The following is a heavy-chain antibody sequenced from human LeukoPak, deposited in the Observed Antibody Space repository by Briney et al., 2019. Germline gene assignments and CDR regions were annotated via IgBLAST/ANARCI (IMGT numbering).Heavy chain of an antibody. V-gene: IGHV4-34*01. CDR2: IYESGTT. CDR3: ASGAWATRLAS. Sequence: SETLSLTCAVYGESLNSYYWSWVRQPPGEGLEWIGEIYESGTTKYNPSLKSRVAISMVPSKQQFSLILGSVTAADTAVYYCASGAWATRLASWGLGTPVIVSS. CDR1: GESLNSYY. D-gene: IGHD2-15*01. J-gene: IGHJ4*02.